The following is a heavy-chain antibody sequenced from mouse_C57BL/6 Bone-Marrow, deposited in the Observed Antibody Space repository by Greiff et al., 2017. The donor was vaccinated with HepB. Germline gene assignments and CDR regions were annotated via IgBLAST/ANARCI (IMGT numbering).Heavy chain of an antibody. D-gene: IGHD1-1*01. Sequence: EVKLLESGAELVRPGASVKLSCTASGFNIKDDYMHWVKQRPEQGLEWIGWIDPENGDTEYASKFQGKATITADTSSNTAYLQLSSLTSEDTAVYYCTTITTVVATYWYFDVWGTGTTVTVSS. CDR3: TTITTVVATYWYFDV. CDR1: GFNIKDDY. CDR2: IDPENGDT. V-gene: IGHV14-4*01. J-gene: IGHJ1*03.